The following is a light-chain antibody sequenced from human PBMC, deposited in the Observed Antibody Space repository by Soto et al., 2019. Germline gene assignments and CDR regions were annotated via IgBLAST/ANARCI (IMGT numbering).Light chain of an antibody. CDR3: GTWDSSLSAGGV. V-gene: IGLV1-51*01. Sequence: QSVLTQPPSVSAAPGQKVPLSCSGSSSNIGNNYVSWYQQLPGTAPKLLIYDNNKRPSGIPDRFSGSKSGTSATLGITGLQTGDEADYYCGTWDSSLSAGGVFGGGTKVTVL. J-gene: IGLJ3*02. CDR1: SSNIGNNY. CDR2: DNN.